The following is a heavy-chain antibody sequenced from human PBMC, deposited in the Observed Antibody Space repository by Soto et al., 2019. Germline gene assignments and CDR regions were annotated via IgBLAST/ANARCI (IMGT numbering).Heavy chain of an antibody. Sequence: QVQLVQSGAEVKKPGSSVKVSCKASGGTFSSYTISWVRQAPGQGLEWMGRIISILGIANYAQKFQGRVTITADKSTSSAYMELSSLGSEDTAVYYCASLMSSGYYYGMDVWGQGTTVTVSS. CDR1: GGTFSSYT. D-gene: IGHD3-10*01. CDR2: IISILGIA. V-gene: IGHV1-69*02. CDR3: ASLMSSGYYYGMDV. J-gene: IGHJ6*02.